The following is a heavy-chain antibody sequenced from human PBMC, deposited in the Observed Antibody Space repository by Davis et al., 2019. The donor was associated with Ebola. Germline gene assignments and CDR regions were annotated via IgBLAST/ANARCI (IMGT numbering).Heavy chain of an antibody. J-gene: IGHJ4*02. CDR2: IIPIFGTA. Sequence: SVKVSCKASGGTFSSYAISWVRQAPGQGLEWMGGIIPIFGTANYAQKFQGRVTITADESTSTAYMELSSLRSEDTAVYYCARGHFAFGYYDFWSGPFDYWGQGTLVTVSS. V-gene: IGHV1-69*13. D-gene: IGHD3-3*01. CDR1: GGTFSSYA. CDR3: ARGHFAFGYYDFWSGPFDY.